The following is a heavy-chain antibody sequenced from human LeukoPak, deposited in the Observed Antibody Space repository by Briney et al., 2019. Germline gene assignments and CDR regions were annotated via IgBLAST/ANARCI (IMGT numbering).Heavy chain of an antibody. CDR1: GYSISSGYY. Sequence: NPSETLSLTCTVSGYSISSGYYWGWIRQPPGKGLEWIGSIYHGGSTYYNPSLKSRVTISVDTSKNQFSLKLSSVTAADTAVYYCARVDPTIAAASDYWGQGTLVTVSS. V-gene: IGHV4-38-2*02. CDR2: IYHGGST. CDR3: ARVDPTIAAASDY. D-gene: IGHD6-13*01. J-gene: IGHJ4*02.